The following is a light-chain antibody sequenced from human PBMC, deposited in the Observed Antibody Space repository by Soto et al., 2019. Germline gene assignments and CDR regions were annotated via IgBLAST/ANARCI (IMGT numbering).Light chain of an antibody. CDR3: QQSYGTPWT. CDR2: AAS. J-gene: IGKJ1*01. V-gene: IGKV1-39*01. Sequence: DIQMTQSPSSLSASVGDRVTVTCRASQSITTYLNWYQQKPGKAPKLLIYAASSLQSGVPSRFSGSGSGTDFTLTITSLQPEDFATYICQQSYGTPWTFGQGTKVDI. CDR1: QSITTY.